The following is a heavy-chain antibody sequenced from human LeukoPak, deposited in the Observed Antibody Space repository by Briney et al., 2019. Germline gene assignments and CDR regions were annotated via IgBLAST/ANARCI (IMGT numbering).Heavy chain of an antibody. CDR2: INHSGST. D-gene: IGHD5-24*01. J-gene: IGHJ5*02. CDR1: GGSFSGYY. Sequence: PSETLSLTCAVYGGSFSGYYWSWIRQPPGKGLEWIGEINHSGSTNYNPSLKSRVTISVDTSKNQFSLRLSSVTAADTAVYFCARGRRVATITNWFDPWGQGTLVTVSS. V-gene: IGHV4-34*01. CDR3: ARGRRVATITNWFDP.